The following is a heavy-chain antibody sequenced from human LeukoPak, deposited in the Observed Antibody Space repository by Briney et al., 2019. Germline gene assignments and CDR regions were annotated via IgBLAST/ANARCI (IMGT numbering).Heavy chain of an antibody. CDR1: GYTFTSYG. J-gene: IGHJ5*02. D-gene: IGHD3-22*01. V-gene: IGHV1-18*01. CDR3: ARDRTMIGHYSGFDP. Sequence: ASVKVSCKASGYTFTSYGISWVRQAPGQGLEWMGWISAYNGNTNYAQKLQGRVTMTTDTSTSTAYMELRSLRSDDTAVYYCARDRTMIGHYSGFDPWGQGTLVTVSS. CDR2: ISAYNGNT.